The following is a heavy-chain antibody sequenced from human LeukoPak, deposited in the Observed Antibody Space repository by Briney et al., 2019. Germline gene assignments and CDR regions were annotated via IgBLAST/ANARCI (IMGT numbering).Heavy chain of an antibody. Sequence: GGSLRLSCAASGFTFSSYGMHWVRQGPGKGLEWAAVISYDGSNKYYADSVKGRFTISRDNSKNTLYLQMNSLRAEDTAVYYCAKDRSTVTTYYYYYGMDVWGQGTTVTVSS. D-gene: IGHD4-17*01. CDR2: ISYDGSNK. V-gene: IGHV3-30*18. J-gene: IGHJ6*02. CDR1: GFTFSSYG. CDR3: AKDRSTVTTYYYYYGMDV.